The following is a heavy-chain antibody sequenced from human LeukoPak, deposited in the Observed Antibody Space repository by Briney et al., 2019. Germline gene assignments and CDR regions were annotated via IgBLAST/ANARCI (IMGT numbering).Heavy chain of an antibody. Sequence: PGGSLRLSCAASGFTVSSKFMSWVRQAPGKGLEWVSVIYSGGSTYYADSVKGRFTISRDDSKNTMDLQMNSLRVEDTAVYYCTVPRGGIYGSGSIDYWGQGTLVTVSS. V-gene: IGHV3-66*02. D-gene: IGHD3-10*01. CDR3: TVPRGGIYGSGSIDY. J-gene: IGHJ4*02. CDR1: GFTVSSKF. CDR2: IYSGGST.